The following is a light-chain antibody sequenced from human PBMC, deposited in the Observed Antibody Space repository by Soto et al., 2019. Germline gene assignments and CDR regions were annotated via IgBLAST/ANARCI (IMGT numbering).Light chain of an antibody. J-gene: IGLJ3*02. CDR3: SSYTSRGTWV. V-gene: IGLV2-18*02. CDR1: SSDVGLFDY. CDR2: EVS. Sequence: QSALTQPPSVSGSPGQSVAISCTGTSSDVGLFDYVSWYQQPPGTAPKLMIYEVSDRPSGVPDRFSGSKSGNTASLIISGLQAEDEADYYCSSYTSRGTWVFGGGTTVTVL.